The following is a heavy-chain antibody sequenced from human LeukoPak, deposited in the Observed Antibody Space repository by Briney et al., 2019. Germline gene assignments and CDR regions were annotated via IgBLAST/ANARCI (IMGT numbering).Heavy chain of an antibody. CDR2: ISYDGSNK. Sequence: GGSLRLSCAASGFTFSSYAMHWVRQAPGKGLEWVAVISYDGSNKYYADSVKGRFTISRDNSKNTLYLQMNSLRAEDTAVYYCAVTTVVNYYFDYWGQGTLVTVSS. J-gene: IGHJ4*02. CDR3: AVTTVVNYYFDY. D-gene: IGHD4-23*01. V-gene: IGHV3-30*04. CDR1: GFTFSSYA.